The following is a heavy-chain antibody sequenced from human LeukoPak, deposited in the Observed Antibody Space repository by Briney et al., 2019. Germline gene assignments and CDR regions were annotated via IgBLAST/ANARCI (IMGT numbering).Heavy chain of an antibody. CDR1: GFTFDDYA. D-gene: IGHD1-26*01. CDR2: ISWNSGSI. CDR3: AKDIGSGSRGTGYFDY. V-gene: IGHV3-9*01. J-gene: IGHJ4*02. Sequence: GGSLRLSCAASGFTFDDYAMHWVRQAPGKGLEWVSGISWNSGSIGYADSVKGRFTISRDNAKNSLYLQMNSLRAEDTALYYCAKDIGSGSRGTGYFDYWGQGTLVTVSS.